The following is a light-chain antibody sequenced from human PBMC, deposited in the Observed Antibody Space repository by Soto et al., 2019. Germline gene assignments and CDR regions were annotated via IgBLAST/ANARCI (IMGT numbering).Light chain of an antibody. CDR3: QHYGTSWWT. J-gene: IGKJ1*01. Sequence: EIVLTQSPGTLSLSPGGRATLSCRASQSVSSSYLAWYQQKPGQAPRLLISGASGRATGIPVRFSSSGSETDFTLTISRLEPEDFAVYYCQHYGTSWWTFGQGTQLDI. V-gene: IGKV3-20*01. CDR2: GAS. CDR1: QSVSSSY.